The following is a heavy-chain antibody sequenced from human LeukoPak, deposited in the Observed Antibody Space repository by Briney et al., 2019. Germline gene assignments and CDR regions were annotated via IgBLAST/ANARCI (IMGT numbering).Heavy chain of an antibody. V-gene: IGHV3-33*01. Sequence: PGGSLRLSCDVSGFIFSNYGMHWVRQAPGKGLEWVGLIWYDGRTKFHADSVRGRFTISRDNSVHTLYLQMSSLRVEDTAVYYCAREWGRIAVAGGPGYWGQGALVSVSS. J-gene: IGHJ4*02. D-gene: IGHD6-19*01. CDR3: AREWGRIAVAGGPGY. CDR2: IWYDGRTK. CDR1: GFIFSNYG.